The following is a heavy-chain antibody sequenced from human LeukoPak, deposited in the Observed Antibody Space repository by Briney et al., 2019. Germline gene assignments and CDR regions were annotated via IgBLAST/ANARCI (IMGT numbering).Heavy chain of an antibody. J-gene: IGHJ5*02. V-gene: IGHV4-59*12. D-gene: IGHD1-1*01. CDR2: IYYSGST. CDR1: GGSISSYY. Sequence: SETLSLTCTVSGGSISSYYWSWIRQPPGKGLEWIGYIYYSGSTNYNPSLKSRVTISVDTSKNQFSLKLTSVTAADTAVYYCARDQQLVVWFDPWGQGTLVTVSS. CDR3: ARDQQLVVWFDP.